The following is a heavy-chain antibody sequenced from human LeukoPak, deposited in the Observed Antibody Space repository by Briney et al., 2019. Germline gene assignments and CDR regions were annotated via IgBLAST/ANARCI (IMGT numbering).Heavy chain of an antibody. V-gene: IGHV4-4*07. D-gene: IGHD2-2*01. Sequence: SETLSLTCTVSGGSISSYYWTWIRQPAGKGLEWIGRIYTSGSTNYNPSLKSRITMPVDTSKNQFSLKLSSVTAADTAVYYCARDPSGSSSTDRWFDPWGQGTLVTVSS. J-gene: IGHJ5*02. CDR1: GGSISSYY. CDR3: ARDPSGSSSTDRWFDP. CDR2: IYTSGST.